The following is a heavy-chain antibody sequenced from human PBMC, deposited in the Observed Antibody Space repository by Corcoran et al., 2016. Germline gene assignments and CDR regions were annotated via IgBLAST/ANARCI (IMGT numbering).Heavy chain of an antibody. CDR3: AKEIAARPGDYYYYGMDV. Sequence: EVQLVESGGVVVQPGGSLRLSCAASGFTFDDYTMHWVRQAPGKGLEWVSLISWDGGSTYYADSVKGRFTISRDNSKNSLYLQMNSLRTEDTALYYCAKEIAARPGDYYYYGMDVWGQGTTVTVSS. D-gene: IGHD6-6*01. CDR1: GFTFDDYT. CDR2: ISWDGGST. V-gene: IGHV3-43*01. J-gene: IGHJ6*02.